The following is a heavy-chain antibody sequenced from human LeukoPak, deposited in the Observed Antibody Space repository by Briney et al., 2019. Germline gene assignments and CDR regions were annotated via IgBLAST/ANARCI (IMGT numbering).Heavy chain of an antibody. Sequence: SETLSLTCTVSGGSISSYYGSWLRQLAGKGLEWIGRIYTSGSTNYNPSLKSRVTMSVDTSKNEFSLKLSSVTAADTAVYYCARAPVYCSSTSCYHNWFDPWGQGTLVTVSS. V-gene: IGHV4-4*07. CDR1: GGSISSYY. D-gene: IGHD2-2*01. J-gene: IGHJ5*02. CDR3: ARAPVYCSSTSCYHNWFDP. CDR2: IYTSGST.